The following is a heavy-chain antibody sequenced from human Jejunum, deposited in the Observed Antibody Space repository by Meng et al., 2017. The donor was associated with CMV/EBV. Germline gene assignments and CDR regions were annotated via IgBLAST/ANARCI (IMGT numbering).Heavy chain of an antibody. CDR2: ISSDGRIT. Sequence: AASGFTFSSYWMHWVRQAPGKGLVWVSRISSDGRITSYADSVKGRFTISRDNAKNTLYLQMNSLRAEDTAVYYCARFRGGFSAFDIWGQGTMVTVSS. V-gene: IGHV3-74*01. J-gene: IGHJ3*02. CDR3: ARFRGGFSAFDI. D-gene: IGHD3-16*01. CDR1: GFTFSSYW.